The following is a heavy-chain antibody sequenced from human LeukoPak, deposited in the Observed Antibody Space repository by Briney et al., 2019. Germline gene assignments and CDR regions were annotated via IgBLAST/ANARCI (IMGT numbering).Heavy chain of an antibody. Sequence: PSETLSLTCAVSGGSLSSYYWSWIRQPPGKGLEWIGEINHSGSTNYNPSLKSRVTISVDTSKNQFSLKLSSVTAADTAVYYCASALRDYDSSGYYYHPMTYFDYWGQGTLVTVSS. CDR1: GGSLSSYY. J-gene: IGHJ4*02. CDR3: ASALRDYDSSGYYYHPMTYFDY. V-gene: IGHV4-34*01. CDR2: INHSGST. D-gene: IGHD3-22*01.